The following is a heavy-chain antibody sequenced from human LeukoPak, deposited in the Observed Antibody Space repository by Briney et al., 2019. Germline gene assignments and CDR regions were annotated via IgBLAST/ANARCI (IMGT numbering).Heavy chain of an antibody. D-gene: IGHD3-10*01. CDR2: INHSGST. V-gene: IGHV4-34*01. CDR3: AREDHYYGSGSYSWFDP. J-gene: IGHJ5*02. CDR1: GGSFSGYY. Sequence: PSETLSLTCAVCGGSFSGYYWSWIRQPPGKGLEWIGEINHSGSTNYNPSLKSRVTISVDTSKNQFSLKLSSVTAADTAVYYCAREDHYYGSGSYSWFDPWGQGTLVTVSS.